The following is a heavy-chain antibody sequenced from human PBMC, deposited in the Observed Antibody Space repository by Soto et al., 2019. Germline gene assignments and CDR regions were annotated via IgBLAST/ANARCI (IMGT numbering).Heavy chain of an antibody. CDR1: RFTVSSNY. V-gene: IGHV3-53*01. J-gene: IGHJ4*02. D-gene: IGHD3-22*01. CDR3: ARDGGTYYYDSSGSQ. CDR2: IYSGGST. Sequence: GGSLRLSCTASRFTVSSNYISWVSQATGKELEWVSVIYSGGSTYYADSVKGRFTISRDNSKNTLYLQMNSLRAEDTAVYYCARDGGTYYYDSSGSQWGQGTLVTVPS.